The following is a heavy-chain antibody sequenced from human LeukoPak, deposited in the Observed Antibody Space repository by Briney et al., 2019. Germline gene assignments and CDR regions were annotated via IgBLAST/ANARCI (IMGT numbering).Heavy chain of an antibody. V-gene: IGHV3-15*01. Sequence: PGGSLRLSCAASGFTFSNAWMSWVRQAPGKGLEWVGRIKSKTEGGTTDYAAPVKGRFTISRDDSKNTLYLQMNSLKTEDTAVYYCTTKGSSWYGFDYWGQGTLVTVSS. CDR1: GFTFSNAW. D-gene: IGHD6-13*01. J-gene: IGHJ4*02. CDR3: TTKGSSWYGFDY. CDR2: IKSKTEGGTT.